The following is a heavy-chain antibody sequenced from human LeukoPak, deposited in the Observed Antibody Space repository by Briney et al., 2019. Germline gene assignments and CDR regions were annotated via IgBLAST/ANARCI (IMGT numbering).Heavy chain of an antibody. Sequence: ASVKVSCKASGYTFTSYGISWVRQAPGQGLEWMGWISAYNGNTNYAQKFQGRVTMTRDTSISTAYMELSRLRSDDTAVYYCAREVVELGALDYWGQGTLVTVSS. V-gene: IGHV1-18*01. CDR3: AREVVELGALDY. D-gene: IGHD7-27*01. CDR1: GYTFTSYG. J-gene: IGHJ4*02. CDR2: ISAYNGNT.